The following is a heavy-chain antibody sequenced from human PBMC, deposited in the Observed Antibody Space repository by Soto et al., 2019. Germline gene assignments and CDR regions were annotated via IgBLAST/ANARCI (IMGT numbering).Heavy chain of an antibody. J-gene: IGHJ4*02. D-gene: IGHD6-19*01. CDR1: GFTFSSYD. CDR3: ARAGTSVAVALCDS. CDR2: IGTAGDT. V-gene: IGHV3-13*01. Sequence: SGFTFSSYDMHWVRQATGKGLEWVSAIGTAGDTYYPGSVKGRFTISRENAKNSLYLQMNSLRAGDTAVYYCARAGTSVAVALCDSWGQGTLVTVSS.